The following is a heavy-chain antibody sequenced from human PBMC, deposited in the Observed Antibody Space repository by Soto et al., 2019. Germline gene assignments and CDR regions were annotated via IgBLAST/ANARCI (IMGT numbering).Heavy chain of an antibody. Sequence: QVQLVQSGAEVKKPGSSVKVSCKASGGTFSSYTISWVRQAPGQGLEWMGRIIPILGIANYAQKFQGRVTITADNSTSTADMELSSLRSEDTAVYYCAREYRTTGTTDYWGQGTLVTVSS. CDR3: AREYRTTGTTDY. CDR2: IIPILGIA. J-gene: IGHJ4*02. D-gene: IGHD1-1*01. CDR1: GGTFSSYT. V-gene: IGHV1-69*08.